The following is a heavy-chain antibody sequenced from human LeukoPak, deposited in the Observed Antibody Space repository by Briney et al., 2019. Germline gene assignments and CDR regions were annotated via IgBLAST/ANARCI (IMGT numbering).Heavy chain of an antibody. CDR1: GYTLTDYY. CDR3: ARVRRYYYGMDV. J-gene: IGHJ6*02. CDR2: MNPNSGDT. Sequence: ASVKVSCKASGYTLTDYYIHWVRQAPGQGLEWMGWMNPNSGDTNSAQSFQGRVTMTRETSISTAYMELSRLRFDGSAVYYWARVRRYYYGMDVWGQGTTVTVSS. V-gene: IGHV1-2*02.